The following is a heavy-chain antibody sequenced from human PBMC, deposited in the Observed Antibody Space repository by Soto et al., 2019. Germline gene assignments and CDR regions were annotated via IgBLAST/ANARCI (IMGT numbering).Heavy chain of an antibody. V-gene: IGHV1-2*02. Sequence: GGSVKVSCKASGYTFTDYYMHWVRQAPGQGLEWMGWINPNSGGTNYAQKFQGRVTMTRDTSISTAYMELSRLRSDDTAVYYCARKLELRGSYYYYFDMDVWGQGTTVTVSS. CDR3: ARKLELRGSYYYYFDMDV. CDR2: INPNSGGT. D-gene: IGHD1-7*01. J-gene: IGHJ6*02. CDR1: GYTFTDYY.